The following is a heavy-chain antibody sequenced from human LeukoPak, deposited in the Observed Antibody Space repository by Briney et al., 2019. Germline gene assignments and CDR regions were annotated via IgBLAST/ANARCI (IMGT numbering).Heavy chain of an antibody. CDR1: GVSISSGDYS. Sequence: SETLSLTCAVSGVSISSGDYSWSWLRQPPGKGLEWIGYIYHTGTTYYNPSLKGRGTISLDRSKNQFSLKLSSVTAADTAVYYCARGGLPITMVRGIKYNWFDPWGQGTLVTVSS. V-gene: IGHV4-30-2*01. CDR2: IYHTGTT. CDR3: ARGGLPITMVRGIKYNWFDP. J-gene: IGHJ5*02. D-gene: IGHD3-10*01.